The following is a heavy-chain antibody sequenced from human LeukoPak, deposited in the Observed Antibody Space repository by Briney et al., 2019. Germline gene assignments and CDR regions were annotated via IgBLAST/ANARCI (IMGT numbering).Heavy chain of an antibody. V-gene: IGHV4-34*01. CDR3: ARVGIVVVPAASYYYYGMGV. J-gene: IGHJ6*02. Sequence: SETLSLTCAVYGGSFSGYYWSWIRQPPGKGLEWIGEINHSGSTNYNPSLKSRVTISVDTSKNQFSLKLSSVTAADTAVYYCARVGIVVVPAASYYYYGMGVWGQGTTVTVSS. CDR2: INHSGST. D-gene: IGHD2-2*01. CDR1: GGSFSGYY.